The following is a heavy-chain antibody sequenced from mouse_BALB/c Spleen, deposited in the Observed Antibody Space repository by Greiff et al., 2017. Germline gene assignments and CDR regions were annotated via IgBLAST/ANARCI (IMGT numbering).Heavy chain of an antibody. Sequence: VQLKQSGPELVKPGASVKISCKASGYTFTDYNMHWVKQSHGKSLEWIGYIYPYNGGTGYNQKFKGKAKLTAVTSASTAYMELSSLTNEDSAVYYCTRERDYGSSYDYWGQGTTLTVSS. CDR3: TRERDYGSSYDY. V-gene: IGHV1S29*02. D-gene: IGHD1-1*01. J-gene: IGHJ2*01. CDR1: GYTFTDYN. CDR2: IYPYNGGT.